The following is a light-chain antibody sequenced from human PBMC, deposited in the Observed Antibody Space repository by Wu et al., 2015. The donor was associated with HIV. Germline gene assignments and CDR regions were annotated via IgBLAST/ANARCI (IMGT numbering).Light chain of an antibody. V-gene: IGKV3-20*01. CDR1: QTITNTY. CDR3: QHYGTSLYT. Sequence: EIVLTQSPGTLSLSPGERATLSCRTSQTITNTYLAWYQQSPGQAPRLLIYGTSSRATGIPDRFSGSGSGTDFTLTISRLEPEDIVVYYCQHYGTSLYTFGQGTKLEIK. J-gene: IGKJ2*01. CDR2: GTS.